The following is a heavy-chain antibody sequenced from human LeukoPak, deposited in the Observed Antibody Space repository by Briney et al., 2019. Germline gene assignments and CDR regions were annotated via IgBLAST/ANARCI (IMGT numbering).Heavy chain of an antibody. V-gene: IGHV3-11*04. D-gene: IGHD3-9*01. CDR3: ARIVLRYFDWLLETPMSYFDY. Sequence: PGGSLRLSCAASGFTFSDYYMSWIRQAPGKGLEWVSHISSSGSTIYYADSVKGRFTISRDNAKNSLYLQMNSLRAEDTAVYYCARIVLRYFDWLLETPMSYFDYWGQGTLVTVSS. J-gene: IGHJ4*02. CDR2: ISSSGSTI. CDR1: GFTFSDYY.